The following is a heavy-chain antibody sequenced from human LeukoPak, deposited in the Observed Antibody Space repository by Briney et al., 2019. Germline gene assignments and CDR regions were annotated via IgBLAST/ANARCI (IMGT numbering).Heavy chain of an antibody. CDR3: ARGRRAYCGGDCPTNYYYYYMDV. D-gene: IGHD2-21*01. J-gene: IGHJ6*03. Sequence: GKSLRLSCAASGFSFSSYGMHWVRQAPGKGLEWVAVIWYDGSNKYYADSVKGRFTISRDNSKSTLYLQMNSLRAEDTGAYYCARGRRAYCGGDCPTNYYYYYMDVWGKGTTVTVSS. CDR1: GFSFSSYG. V-gene: IGHV3-33*01. CDR2: IWYDGSNK.